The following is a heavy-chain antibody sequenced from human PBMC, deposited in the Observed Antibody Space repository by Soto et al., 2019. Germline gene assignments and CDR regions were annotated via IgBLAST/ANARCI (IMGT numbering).Heavy chain of an antibody. CDR1: GFTFSSYA. Sequence: GGSLRLSCAASGFTFSSYAMSWVRQAPGKGLEWVSAISGSGGSTYYADSVKGRFTISRDNSKNTLYLQMNSLRAEDTAVYYCAKDLGYCSSTSCYSYYGMDVWGQGTTVTVSS. V-gene: IGHV3-23*01. CDR3: AKDLGYCSSTSCYSYYGMDV. D-gene: IGHD2-2*02. CDR2: ISGSGGST. J-gene: IGHJ6*02.